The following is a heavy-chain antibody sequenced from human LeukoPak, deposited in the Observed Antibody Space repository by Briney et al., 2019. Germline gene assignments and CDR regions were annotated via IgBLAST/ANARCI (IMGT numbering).Heavy chain of an antibody. Sequence: ASVKVSCKASGYTFTSYGISWVRQAPGQGLEWMGWISPYNGNTNYAQKLQGRVTMTRDTSISTAYMELSSLRSDDTAVYYCARGGCSGGSCYSSWFDPWGQGTLVTVSS. D-gene: IGHD2-15*01. CDR3: ARGGCSGGSCYSSWFDP. J-gene: IGHJ5*02. CDR1: GYTFTSYG. CDR2: ISPYNGNT. V-gene: IGHV1-18*04.